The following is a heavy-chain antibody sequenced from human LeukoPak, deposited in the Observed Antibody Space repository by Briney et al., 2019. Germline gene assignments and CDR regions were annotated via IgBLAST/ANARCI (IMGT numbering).Heavy chain of an antibody. Sequence: GGSLRLSCAASGFTFSTYNMNWVRQAPGKGLEWVAVISYDGSNKYYADSVKGRFTISRDNSKNTLYLQMNSLRAEDTAVYYCARSPLDYGDYYYFDYWGQGTLVTVSS. CDR2: ISYDGSNK. V-gene: IGHV3-30*03. CDR1: GFTFSTYN. D-gene: IGHD4-17*01. J-gene: IGHJ4*02. CDR3: ARSPLDYGDYYYFDY.